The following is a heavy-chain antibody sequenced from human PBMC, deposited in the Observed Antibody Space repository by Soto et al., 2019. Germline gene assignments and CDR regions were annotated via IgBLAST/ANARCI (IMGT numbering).Heavy chain of an antibody. CDR1: GGSISSGGYS. CDR3: AGRYYYDSSGYSDY. CDR2: IYHSGSP. J-gene: IGHJ4*02. D-gene: IGHD3-22*01. Sequence: QLQLQESGSGLVKPSQTLSLTCAVSGGSISSGGYSWSWIRQPPGKGLEWIGYIYHSGSPYYTPSLKSLVTISVDRSKNQFSLKLSSVTAADTAVYYCAGRYYYDSSGYSDYWGQGTLVTVSS. V-gene: IGHV4-30-2*01.